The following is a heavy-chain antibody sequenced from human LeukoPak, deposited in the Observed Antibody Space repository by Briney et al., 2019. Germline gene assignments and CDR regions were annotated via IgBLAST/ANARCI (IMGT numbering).Heavy chain of an antibody. CDR3: ARVRHSGSYLYFDY. CDR2: ISGSGGST. D-gene: IGHD1-26*01. J-gene: IGHJ4*02. CDR1: GFTFSSFG. V-gene: IGHV3-23*01. Sequence: PGGSLRLSCAASGFTFSSFGMSWVRQAPGKGLEWVSAISGSGGSTYYADSVKGRFTISRDNSKNTLYLQMNSLRAEDTAVYYCARVRHSGSYLYFDYWGQGTLVTVSS.